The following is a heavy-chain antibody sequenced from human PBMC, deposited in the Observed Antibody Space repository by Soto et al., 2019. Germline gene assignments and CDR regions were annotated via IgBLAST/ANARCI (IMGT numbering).Heavy chain of an antibody. CDR1: GGSISSYY. V-gene: IGHV4-59*01. CDR3: ARVVTMIVVAPGNWFDP. CDR2: IYYSGST. D-gene: IGHD3-22*01. J-gene: IGHJ5*02. Sequence: SETLSLTSPVSGGSISSYYWSWIRQPPGKGLEWIGYIYYSGSTNYNPSLKSRVTISVDTSKNQFSLKLSSVTAADTAVYYCARVVTMIVVAPGNWFDPWGQGTLVTVS.